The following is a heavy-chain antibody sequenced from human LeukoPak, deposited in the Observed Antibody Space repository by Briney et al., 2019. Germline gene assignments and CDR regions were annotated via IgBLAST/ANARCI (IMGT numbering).Heavy chain of an antibody. CDR1: GYTLTELS. D-gene: IGHD1-26*01. CDR2: FDPEDGET. V-gene: IGHV1-24*01. J-gene: IGHJ4*02. Sequence: GASVKVSCKVSGYTLTELSMHWVRQAPGKGLEWMGGFDPEDGETIYAQKFQGRVTMTEDTSTDTAYMEPSSLRSEDTAVYYCARDDRSGSYSEGDYWGQGTLVTVSS. CDR3: ARDDRSGSYSEGDY.